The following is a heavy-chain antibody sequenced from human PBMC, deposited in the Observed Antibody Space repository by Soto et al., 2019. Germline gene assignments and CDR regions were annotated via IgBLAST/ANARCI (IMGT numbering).Heavy chain of an antibody. V-gene: IGHV4-4*02. CDR2: IYHSGRT. D-gene: IGHD1-26*01. CDR3: ARDRPSYGRNFDY. J-gene: IGHJ4*02. CDR1: GGSVSSDYW. Sequence: QVQLQESGPGVVKPSGTLSLTCAVSGGSVSSDYWWSWVRLPPGKGLEWIGEIYHSGRTNYNPSLTSRVTISLDKSKNQLSLILSSVTAADTAVYYCARDRPSYGRNFDYWGQGTLVTVSS.